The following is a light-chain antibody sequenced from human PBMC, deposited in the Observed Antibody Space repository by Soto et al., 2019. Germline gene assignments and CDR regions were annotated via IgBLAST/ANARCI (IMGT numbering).Light chain of an antibody. CDR3: ETWGSNSWV. J-gene: IGLJ3*02. Sequence: QPVLTQSSSASASLGSSVKLTCTLSSGHSSYSIAWHQQQPGKAPRYLMKLEGSGNYNKGSGVPDRFSGSSSGADRYLTISNLQFEDEADYYCETWGSNSWVFGGGTKVTVL. CDR2: LEGSGNY. CDR1: SGHSSYS. V-gene: IGLV4-60*02.